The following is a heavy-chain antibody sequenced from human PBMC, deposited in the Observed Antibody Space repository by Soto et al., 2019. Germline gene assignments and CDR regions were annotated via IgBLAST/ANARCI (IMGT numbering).Heavy chain of an antibody. J-gene: IGHJ4*02. D-gene: IGHD6-13*01. Sequence: PGGSLRLSCAASGLSFSDYAMSWVRQAPGKGLEWVSVISESGGSTHYADSVRGRFTVSRDNSKNSLSLRMNSLRDEDTAVYFCAKRSPYSSGWYSPIFDYWGQGALVTVSS. V-gene: IGHV3-23*01. CDR1: GLSFSDYA. CDR2: ISESGGST. CDR3: AKRSPYSSGWYSPIFDY.